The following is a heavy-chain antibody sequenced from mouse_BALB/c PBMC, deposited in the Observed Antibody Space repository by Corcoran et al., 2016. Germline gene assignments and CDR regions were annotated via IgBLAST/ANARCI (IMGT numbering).Heavy chain of an antibody. CDR2: ILPGSGST. Sequence: QVQLQQSGAELMKPGASVKISCKATGYTFSSYWIEWVKQRPGHGLEWIGEILPGSGSTNYNEKFKGKATFTADTSSNTAYMQLSSLTSEDSAVYYCASKGGFAYWGQGTLVTFSA. CDR1: GYTFSSYW. J-gene: IGHJ3*01. V-gene: IGHV1-9*01. CDR3: ASKGGFAY.